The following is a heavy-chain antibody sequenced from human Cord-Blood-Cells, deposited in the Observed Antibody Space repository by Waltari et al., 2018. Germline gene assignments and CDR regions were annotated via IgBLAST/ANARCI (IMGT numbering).Heavy chain of an antibody. D-gene: IGHD4-17*01. J-gene: IGHJ4*02. V-gene: IGHV3-7*01. Sequence: EVQLVESGGGLVQPGGSLRLSCAASGFTVSSYCMGWVRQAPGKGLEWVANIKQDGSEKYYVDSVKGRFTISRDNAKNSLYLQMNSLRAEDTAVYYCAREGYGDYYFDYWGQGTLVTVSS. CDR3: AREGYGDYYFDY. CDR2: IKQDGSEK. CDR1: GFTVSSYC.